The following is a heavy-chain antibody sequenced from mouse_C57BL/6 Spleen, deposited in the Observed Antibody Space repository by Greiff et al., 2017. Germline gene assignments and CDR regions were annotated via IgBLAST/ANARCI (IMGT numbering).Heavy chain of an antibody. V-gene: IGHV1-82*01. Sequence: QVQLKESGPELVKPGASVKISCKASGYAFSSSWMNWVKQRPGKGLEWIGRIYPGDGDTNYNGKFKGKATLTADKSSSTAYMQLSSLTSEDSAVYFCARGDSSGYPYWGQGTTLTVSS. D-gene: IGHD3-2*02. CDR2: IYPGDGDT. CDR3: ARGDSSGYPY. CDR1: GYAFSSSW. J-gene: IGHJ2*01.